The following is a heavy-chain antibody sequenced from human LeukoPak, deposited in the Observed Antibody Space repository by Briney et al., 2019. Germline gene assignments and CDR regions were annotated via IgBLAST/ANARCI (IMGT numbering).Heavy chain of an antibody. J-gene: IGHJ3*02. V-gene: IGHV3-11*04. CDR1: GFTFSDYY. Sequence: PGGSLRLSCAASGFTFSDYYMSWIRQAPGKGPEWVSYISSSGSTIYYADSVKGRFTISRDNAKNSLYLQMNSLRAEDTAVYYCARDSYTGDSSGYYWGLWAFDIWGQGTMVTVSS. D-gene: IGHD3-22*01. CDR3: ARDSYTGDSSGYYWGLWAFDI. CDR2: ISSSGSTI.